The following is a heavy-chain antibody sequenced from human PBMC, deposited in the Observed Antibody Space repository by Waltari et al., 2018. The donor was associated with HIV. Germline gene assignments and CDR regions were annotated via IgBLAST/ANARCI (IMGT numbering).Heavy chain of an antibody. CDR3: AKDLPVTTVVTRAEYFQH. J-gene: IGHJ1*01. D-gene: IGHD4-17*01. Sequence: QVQLVESGGGVVQPGGSLRLSCAASGFTFSSYGMHWVRQAPGKGLEWVAFIRYDGSNKYYADSVKGRFTISRDNSKNTLYLQMNSLRAEDTAVYYCAKDLPVTTVVTRAEYFQHWGQGTLVTVSS. CDR1: GFTFSSYG. V-gene: IGHV3-30*02. CDR2: IRYDGSNK.